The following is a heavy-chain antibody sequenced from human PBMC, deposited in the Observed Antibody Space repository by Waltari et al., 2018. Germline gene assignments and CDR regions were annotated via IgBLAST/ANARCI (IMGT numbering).Heavy chain of an antibody. CDR1: GSVFGNYG. J-gene: IGHJ2*01. V-gene: IGHV3-7*01. CDR2: IKQDGSET. Sequence: EVQLVASGGGLVQPGGSLKLSCAAYGSVFGNYGMSWVRQAPGKGLEWVASIKQDGSETYFVDSLKGRFTISRDNTENSMYLQMDSLRAEDTAHYYCARDSLATGYWYFDQWGRGTLVTVSS. CDR3: ARDSLATGYWYFDQ. D-gene: IGHD6-25*01.